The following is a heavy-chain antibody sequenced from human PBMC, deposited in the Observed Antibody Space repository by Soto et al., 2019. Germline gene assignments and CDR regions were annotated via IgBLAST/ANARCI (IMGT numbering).Heavy chain of an antibody. CDR3: AKNARPDY. V-gene: IGHV3-23*01. CDR2: ISSNGDST. CDR1: GLPFSSYA. Sequence: GGSLRLSCVASGLPFSSYAMSWVRQAPGKGLEWVSAISSNGDSTFYADSVKGRFTISRDNSKNTLCLQMNSLRAEDTAVYYCAKNARPDYWGQGTLVTVSS. J-gene: IGHJ4*02.